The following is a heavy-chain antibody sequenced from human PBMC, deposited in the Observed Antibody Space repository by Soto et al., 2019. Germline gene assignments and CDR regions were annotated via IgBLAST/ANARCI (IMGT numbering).Heavy chain of an antibody. V-gene: IGHV4-30-2*01. CDR2: IYHSGST. CDR1: GGSISSGGYS. D-gene: IGHD2-8*01. Sequence: SETLSLTCAVSGGSISSGGYSWSWIRQPPGKGLEWIGYIYHSGSTYYNPSLKSRVTISVDRSKNQFSLKLSSVTAADTAVYYCARGWGKYFGVNDFWGQGTLVTVSS. CDR3: ARGWGKYFGVNDF. J-gene: IGHJ4*02.